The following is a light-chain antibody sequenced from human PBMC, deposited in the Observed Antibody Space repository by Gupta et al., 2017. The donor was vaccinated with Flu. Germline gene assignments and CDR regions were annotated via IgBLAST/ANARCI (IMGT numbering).Light chain of an antibody. CDR1: QIVVNSY. J-gene: IGKJ1*01. V-gene: IGKV3-20*01. CDR3: QQDGSSRT. CDR2: GAS. Sequence: PGTLSLSPGERATLSCRASQIVVNSYLAWYQQKAGQAPRLLIYGASSRATGIPDRFSGSGSGTDFTLTSSRLEAEDFAVYYWQQDGSSRTFGQGTKVEIK.